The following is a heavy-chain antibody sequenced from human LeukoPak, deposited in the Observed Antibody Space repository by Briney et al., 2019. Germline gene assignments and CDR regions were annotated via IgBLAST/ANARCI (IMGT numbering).Heavy chain of an antibody. D-gene: IGHD3-10*01. CDR1: AFTFGSYA. Sequence: PGGSLRLSCAASAFTFGSYAMTWVRQAPGKGLEWVSVISGGGGDANYADSVKGRFTISRDNSKNTLYLQMSSLRAEDTAIYYCAKTPKLIRGTPDYGGRGTLVIVSS. V-gene: IGHV3-23*01. CDR2: ISGGGGDA. CDR3: AKTPKLIRGTPDY. J-gene: IGHJ4*02.